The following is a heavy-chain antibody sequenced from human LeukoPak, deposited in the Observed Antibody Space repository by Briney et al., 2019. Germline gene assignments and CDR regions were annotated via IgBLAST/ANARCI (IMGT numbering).Heavy chain of an antibody. D-gene: IGHD6-25*01. Sequence: PGGSLRLSCAASGFTFSSYEMNWVRQAPRKGLEWVSYISSSASNIYYADSLKGRFTISRDNAKNSLYLQMTSLSAEDTAVYYCARHAATSTLFDYWGQGTLVTVSS. CDR2: ISSSASNI. V-gene: IGHV3-48*03. J-gene: IGHJ4*02. CDR3: ARHAATSTLFDY. CDR1: GFTFSSYE.